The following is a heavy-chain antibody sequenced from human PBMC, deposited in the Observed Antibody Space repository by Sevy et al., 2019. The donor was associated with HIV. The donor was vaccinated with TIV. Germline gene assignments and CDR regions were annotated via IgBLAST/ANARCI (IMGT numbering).Heavy chain of an antibody. CDR3: ARDIGKSGAF. CDR2: INNDGSVR. J-gene: IGHJ4*02. CDR1: GFSLSAYW. Sequence: GGSLRLSCKCSGFSLSAYWMHWVRQIPGKGLDWVSHINNDGSVRQYADSVKGRFTISRDNVRNTLYLQMESLRAEDAGVYYCARDIGKSGAFWGQGTLVTVSS. V-gene: IGHV3-74*01. D-gene: IGHD3-10*01.